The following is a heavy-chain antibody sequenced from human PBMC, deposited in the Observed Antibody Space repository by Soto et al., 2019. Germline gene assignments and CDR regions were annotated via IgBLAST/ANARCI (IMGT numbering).Heavy chain of an antibody. V-gene: IGHV5-10-1*01. Sequence: GESPKISCKGSGYSFTSYWISWVRQMPGKGLEWIGRIDPSDSYTNYSPSFQGHVTISADKSISTAYLQWSSLKASDTAMYYCARTATVTTFYYGMDVWGQGTTVTVSS. CDR1: GYSFTSYW. D-gene: IGHD4-4*01. J-gene: IGHJ6*02. CDR3: ARTATVTTFYYGMDV. CDR2: IDPSDSYT.